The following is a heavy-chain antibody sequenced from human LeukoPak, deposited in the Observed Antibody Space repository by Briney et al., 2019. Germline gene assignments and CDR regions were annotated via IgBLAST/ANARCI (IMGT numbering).Heavy chain of an antibody. CDR1: GGSITRADYY. Sequence: SETLSLTSTLSGGSITRADYYCSCIRQHPGKGMEWIGYIYYSGSRYYNPSLKSRVSISIDTSKNQYSLNLSSVTAADTAVYYCARDLGGDGFNLQNWFDPWGQGTLVTVSS. CDR2: IYYSGSR. V-gene: IGHV4-31*03. D-gene: IGHD5-24*01. CDR3: ARDLGGDGFNLQNWFDP. J-gene: IGHJ5*02.